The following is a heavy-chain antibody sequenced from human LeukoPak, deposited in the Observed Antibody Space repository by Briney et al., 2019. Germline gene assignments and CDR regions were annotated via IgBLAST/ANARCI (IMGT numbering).Heavy chain of an antibody. D-gene: IGHD2-2*01. J-gene: IGHJ4*02. Sequence: SETLSLTCTVSGGSISNSSYYWDWIRQPPGKGLEWIGTIYYSGSTHYNPSLKSRVTISVDTSKNQFSLKLTSVTAADTAVYYCARHPIVVVAMDYWGQGILVTVSS. V-gene: IGHV4-39*01. CDR2: IYYSGST. CDR1: GGSISNSSYY. CDR3: ARHPIVVVAMDY.